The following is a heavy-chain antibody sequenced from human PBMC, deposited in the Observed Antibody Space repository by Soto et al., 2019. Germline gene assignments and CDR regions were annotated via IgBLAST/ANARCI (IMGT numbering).Heavy chain of an antibody. V-gene: IGHV4-30-4*01. CDR2: IYYSGST. CDR1: GGSISSGDDY. J-gene: IGHJ6*02. Sequence: LSLTCTVSGGSISSGDDYWSWIRQPPGKGLEWVGYIYYSGSTYYNPSLKSRVTISVDTSKNQISLKVSSVTAADTAVYYCARGLYYYASGSYYDDPHYYGVVVWGQGTTVTVSS. D-gene: IGHD3-10*01. CDR3: ARGLYYYASGSYYDDPHYYGVVV.